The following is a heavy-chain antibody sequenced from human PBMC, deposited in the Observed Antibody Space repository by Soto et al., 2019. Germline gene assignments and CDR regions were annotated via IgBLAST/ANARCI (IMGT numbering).Heavy chain of an antibody. J-gene: IGHJ6*02. CDR1: GGTFSSYA. CDR3: ARPNMDTAMGEDYYYGMDV. D-gene: IGHD5-18*01. Sequence: SVKVSCKASGGTFSSYAISWVRQAPGQGLEWMGGIIPIFGTANYAQKFQGRVTITADESTSTAYMELNSLRSEDTAVYYCARPNMDTAMGEDYYYGMDVWGQGTTVTVSS. CDR2: IIPIFGTA. V-gene: IGHV1-69*13.